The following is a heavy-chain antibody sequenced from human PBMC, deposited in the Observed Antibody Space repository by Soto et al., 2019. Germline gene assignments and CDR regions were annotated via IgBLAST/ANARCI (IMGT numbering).Heavy chain of an antibody. CDR1: SASLSISTYY. D-gene: IGHD6-6*01. CDR2: IYYSGNT. CDR3: ASSSPFHY. V-gene: IGHV4-39*01. Sequence: PSETLSLTCSVSSASLSISTYYWSWIRQPPGRGPEWIGSIYYSGNTYYKPSLKSRVSISIDTSRNQFSLKLTSVTAADTGVYYCASSSPFHYWGPGILVTVSS. J-gene: IGHJ4*02.